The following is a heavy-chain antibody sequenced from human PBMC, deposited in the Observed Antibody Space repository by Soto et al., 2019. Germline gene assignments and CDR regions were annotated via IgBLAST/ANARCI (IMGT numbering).Heavy chain of an antibody. CDR1: GGSISSYY. Sequence: QVQLQESGPGLVKPSETLSLTCTVSGGSISSYYWSWIRQPPGKGLEWIGYIYYSGSTNYNPSLKIRVTRSVDTSTTQFSLKLSSVTAADTAVYYCARRWGAAFDYWGQGTLVTVSS. V-gene: IGHV4-59*08. CDR3: ARRWGAAFDY. J-gene: IGHJ4*02. CDR2: IYYSGST. D-gene: IGHD1-26*01.